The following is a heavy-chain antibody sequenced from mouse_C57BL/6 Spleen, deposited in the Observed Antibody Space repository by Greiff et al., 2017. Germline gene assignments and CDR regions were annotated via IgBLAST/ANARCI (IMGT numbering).Heavy chain of an antibody. CDR2: INPNNGGT. CDR3: ARAYYFYY. V-gene: IGHV1-26*01. CDR1: GYTFTDYY. Sequence: VQLQQSGPELVKPGASVKISCKASGYTFTDYYMNWVKQSHGKSLEWIGDINPNNGGTSYNQKFKGKATLTVDKSSSTAYMELRSLTSEDSAVYYCARAYYFYYWGQGTTRTVSS. J-gene: IGHJ2*01.